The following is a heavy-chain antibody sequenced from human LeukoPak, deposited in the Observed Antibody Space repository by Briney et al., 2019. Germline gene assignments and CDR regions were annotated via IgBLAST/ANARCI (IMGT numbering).Heavy chain of an antibody. CDR1: GFTFSTHA. CDR2: ISYDGRNE. CDR3: ARVVGVGYFDY. J-gene: IGHJ4*02. D-gene: IGHD1-26*01. Sequence: GGSLRLSCAASGFTFSTHAMHWVRQAPGKGLEWVAVISYDGRNEFYADSVKGRFTISRDNSKNTLYLQMNSLRAEDTAVYYCARVVGVGYFDYWGQGTLVTVSS. V-gene: IGHV3-30*04.